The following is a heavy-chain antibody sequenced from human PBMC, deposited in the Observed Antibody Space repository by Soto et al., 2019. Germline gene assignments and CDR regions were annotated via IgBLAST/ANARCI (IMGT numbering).Heavy chain of an antibody. CDR3: VMVDNYVTPTPQDV. J-gene: IGHJ6*02. D-gene: IGHD3-16*01. V-gene: IGHV1-18*01. CDR1: GYIFVNYG. Sequence: QVQLVQSGDEVKKPGASVKVSCKASGYIFVNYGITWVRQAPGQGLERMGWISPYTGNTHSATKIQGRLTMTTDTSTSTAYMDLGSLTSDATAVYYCVMVDNYVTPTPQDVWGQGTTVTVSS. CDR2: ISPYTGNT.